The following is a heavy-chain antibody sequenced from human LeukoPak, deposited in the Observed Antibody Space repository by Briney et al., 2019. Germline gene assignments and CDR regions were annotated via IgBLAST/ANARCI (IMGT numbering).Heavy chain of an antibody. CDR1: GGSITSSY. CDR2: FYYSGAT. V-gene: IGHV4-59*08. Sequence: PSETLSLTCTVSGGSITSSYWSWLRQPPGKGLQWIGYFYYSGATNYNPSLKSRVTISIDTSKTQLSLKMTSMTAADTAVYYCARSNARDGYNFGYWGQGTLVTVSS. J-gene: IGHJ4*02. CDR3: ARSNARDGYNFGY. D-gene: IGHD5-24*01.